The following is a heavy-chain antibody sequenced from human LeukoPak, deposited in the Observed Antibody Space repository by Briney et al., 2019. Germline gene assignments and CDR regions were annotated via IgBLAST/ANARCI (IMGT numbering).Heavy chain of an antibody. D-gene: IGHD3-22*01. J-gene: IGHJ3*02. CDR1: GFTFNIYA. Sequence: PGVSLRLSCAASGFTFNIYAMSWVRQAPGKGLEWVSGVNWNGGSTGYADFVQGRFTISRDNAKKPLYLQMNSLRAEDTALYYCARVSTMIVVAEACDAFDIWGQGTMVTVSS. V-gene: IGHV3-20*04. CDR3: ARVSTMIVVAEACDAFDI. CDR2: VNWNGGST.